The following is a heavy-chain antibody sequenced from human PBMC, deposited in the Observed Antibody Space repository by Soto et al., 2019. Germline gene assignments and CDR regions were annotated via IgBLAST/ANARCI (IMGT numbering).Heavy chain of an antibody. CDR2: IYYSGST. D-gene: IGHD3-9*01. Sequence: QVQLQESGPGLVKPSQTLSLTCTVSGGSISSGDYYWSWIRQPPGKGLEWIGYIYYSGSTYYNPSLRSRVTRSVDRSKNQFSVKLSSVTAADTAVYYCAGVPRLVHYYYGMDVWGQGTTVTVSS. CDR3: AGVPRLVHYYYGMDV. CDR1: GGSISSGDYY. V-gene: IGHV4-30-4*01. J-gene: IGHJ6*02.